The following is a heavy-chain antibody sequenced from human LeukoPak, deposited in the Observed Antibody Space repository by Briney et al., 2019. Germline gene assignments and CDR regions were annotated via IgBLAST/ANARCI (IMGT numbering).Heavy chain of an antibody. D-gene: IGHD3-9*01. J-gene: IGHJ3*01. V-gene: IGHV3-23*01. Sequence: GGSLRLSCAASGFTFTSYAMSWVRQAPGKGLEWVSTISGNGGTTYYADSVKGRFTVSRDNAKNSLYLQMNSLRAEDTALYYCARQTLGATGYSAFDFWGQGTLVTVSS. CDR2: ISGNGGTT. CDR3: ARQTLGATGYSAFDF. CDR1: GFTFTSYA.